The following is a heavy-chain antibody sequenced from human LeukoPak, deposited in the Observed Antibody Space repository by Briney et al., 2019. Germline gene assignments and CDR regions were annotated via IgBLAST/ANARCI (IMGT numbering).Heavy chain of an antibody. CDR2: ISGSGGST. CDR3: AKDKVFGGYSYDGAFDI. V-gene: IGHV3-23*01. CDR1: GFTFSSYS. J-gene: IGHJ3*02. D-gene: IGHD5-18*01. Sequence: GGSLRLSCAASGFTFSSYSMSWVRQAPGKGLEWVSAISGSGGSTYYADSVKGRFTISRDNSKNTLYLQMNSLRAEDTAVYYCAKDKVFGGYSYDGAFDIWGQGTMVTVSS.